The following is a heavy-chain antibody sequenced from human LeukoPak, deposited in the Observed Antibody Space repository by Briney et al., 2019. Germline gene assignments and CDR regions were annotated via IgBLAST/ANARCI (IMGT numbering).Heavy chain of an antibody. V-gene: IGHV1-8*01. CDR3: ARGLIRRGYCSGGSCYLF. Sequence: GASVKVSCKASGYTFTSYDINWVRQATGQGLEWMGWMNPNSGNTGYAQKFQGRGTMTRNTSISTAYMELSSLRSEDTAVYYCARGLIRRGYCSGGSCYLFWGQGTLVTVSS. J-gene: IGHJ4*02. CDR1: GYTFTSYD. CDR2: MNPNSGNT. D-gene: IGHD2-15*01.